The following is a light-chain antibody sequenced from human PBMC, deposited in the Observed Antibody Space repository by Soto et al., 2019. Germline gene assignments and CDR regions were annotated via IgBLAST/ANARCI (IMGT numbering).Light chain of an antibody. Sequence: EIVLTQSPGTLSLSPGERATLSCRASQSVSSYLAWYQQKPGQAPRLLIYGVSSRATGIPDRFSGSGSGTEFTITISRLEPEDFAVDYCPQYVTSPLTFGGGTKVEIK. CDR1: QSVSSY. V-gene: IGKV3-20*01. J-gene: IGKJ4*01. CDR3: PQYVTSPLT. CDR2: GVS.